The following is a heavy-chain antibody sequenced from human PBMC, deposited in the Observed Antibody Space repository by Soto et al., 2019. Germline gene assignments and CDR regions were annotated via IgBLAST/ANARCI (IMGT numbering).Heavy chain of an antibody. CDR1: GYSFTSYW. J-gene: IGHJ3*02. CDR3: ASRSTDAFDI. D-gene: IGHD6-13*01. V-gene: IGHV5-51*01. CDR2: IYPGDSDT. Sequence: GESLKISCKGSGYSFTSYWSGWGRQMPGKGLEWMGIIYPGDSDTRYSPSFQGQVTISADKSISTAYLQWSSLKASDTAMYCCASRSTDAFDIWGQGTMVTVSS.